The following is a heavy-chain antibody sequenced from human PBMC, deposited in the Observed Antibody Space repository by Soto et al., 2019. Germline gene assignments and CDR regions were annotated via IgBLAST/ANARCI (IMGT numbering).Heavy chain of an antibody. CDR3: AGIRDFLSGYINYYGMDV. CDR2: ISYDGSNK. CDR1: GFTFSSYG. J-gene: IGHJ6*02. D-gene: IGHD3-3*01. Sequence: QVQLVESGGGVVQPGRSLRLSCAASGFTFSSYGMHWVRQAPGKGLEWVAVISYDGSNKYYADSVKGRFTISRDNSKNKLYLQMNSLRAEDTAVYYCAGIRDFLSGYINYYGMDVWGQGTTVNVSS. V-gene: IGHV3-30*03.